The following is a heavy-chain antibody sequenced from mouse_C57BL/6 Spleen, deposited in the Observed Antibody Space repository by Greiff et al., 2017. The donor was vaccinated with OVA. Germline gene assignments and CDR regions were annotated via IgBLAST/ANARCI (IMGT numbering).Heavy chain of an antibody. CDR1: GHAFSSYW. CDR3: ARTYYYGSSYFDY. CDR2: IYPGDGDT. V-gene: IGHV1-80*01. Sequence: QVQLQQSGAELVKPGASVKISCKASGHAFSSYWMNWVKQRPGKGLEWIGQIYPGDGDTNYNGKFKGKATLTADKSSSTAYMQLSSLTSEDSAVYFCARTYYYGSSYFDYWGQGTTLTVSS. J-gene: IGHJ2*01. D-gene: IGHD1-1*01.